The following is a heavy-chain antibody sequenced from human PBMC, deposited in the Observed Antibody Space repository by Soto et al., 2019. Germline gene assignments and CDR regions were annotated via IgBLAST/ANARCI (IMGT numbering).Heavy chain of an antibody. J-gene: IGHJ6*02. CDR1: GGSISSYY. CDR2: IYYSGST. V-gene: IGHV4-59*01. D-gene: IGHD4-17*01. CDR3: ARAVDYGGNSLDV. Sequence: ETLSLTCTVSGGSISSYYWSWIRQPPGKGLEWIGYIYYSGSTNYNPSLKSRVTISVDTSKNQFSLKLSSVTAADTAVYYCARAVDYGGNSLDVWGQGTTVTVSS.